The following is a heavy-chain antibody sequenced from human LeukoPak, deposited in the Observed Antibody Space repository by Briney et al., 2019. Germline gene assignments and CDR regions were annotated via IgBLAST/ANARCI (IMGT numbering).Heavy chain of an antibody. CDR3: ARVTVAKVFDY. CDR2: INSDGSST. CDR1: GFTFSSYW. D-gene: IGHD4-23*01. Sequence: PGGSLRLSCAASGFTFSSYWMRWVRQAQGRGLVWVSRINSDGSSTSYADSVKGRFTISRDNAKNTLYLQMNSLRAEDTAVYYCARVTVAKVFDYWGQGTLVTVSS. J-gene: IGHJ4*02. V-gene: IGHV3-74*01.